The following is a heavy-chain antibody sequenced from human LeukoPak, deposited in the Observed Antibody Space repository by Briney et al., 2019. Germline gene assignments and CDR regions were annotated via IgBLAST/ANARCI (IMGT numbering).Heavy chain of an antibody. CDR1: GYTFTGYY. V-gene: IGHV1-2*02. J-gene: IGHJ4*02. D-gene: IGHD3-10*01. CDR3: ARVSPGTASFDY. CDR2: INPNSGGT. Sequence: ASVKVSCKASGYTFTGYYMHWVRQAPGQGLEWMGWINPNSGGTNYAQKFQGRVTMTRDTSISTAYMELSRLRPDDTAVYYCARVSPGTASFDYWGQGTLVTVSS.